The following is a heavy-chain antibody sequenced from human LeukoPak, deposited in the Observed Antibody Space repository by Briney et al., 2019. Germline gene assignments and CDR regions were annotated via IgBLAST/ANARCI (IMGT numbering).Heavy chain of an antibody. D-gene: IGHD1-1*01. Sequence: ASVKVSCKASGYTFTGYYMHWVRQAPGQGPEWMGWIDPNNGGTNSAQKFQGRVTMTRDTSIGTAYMELNRLTYDDTAVYYCGRDRHWNQGNFDYWGQGTLVTVSS. CDR2: IDPNNGGT. CDR1: GYTFTGYY. J-gene: IGHJ4*02. CDR3: GRDRHWNQGNFDY. V-gene: IGHV1-2*02.